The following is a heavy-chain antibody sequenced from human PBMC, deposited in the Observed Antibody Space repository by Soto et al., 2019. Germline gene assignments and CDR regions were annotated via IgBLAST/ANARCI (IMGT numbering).Heavy chain of an antibody. Sequence: PGGSLRLSCAASGFPVSSYDMSWVRQAPGKGLEWVSVIYSVGTTYYADSVKGRFTISRDNSKNTLYLQMNNVRAEDTAVYYCARGATRDNMMESPWGQGTLVTVSS. D-gene: IGHD3-16*01. J-gene: IGHJ4*02. V-gene: IGHV3-53*01. CDR1: GFPVSSYD. CDR3: ARGATRDNMMESP. CDR2: IYSVGTT.